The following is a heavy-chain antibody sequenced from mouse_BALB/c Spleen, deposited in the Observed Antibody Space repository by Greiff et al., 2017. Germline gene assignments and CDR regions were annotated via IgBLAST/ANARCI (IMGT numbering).Heavy chain of an antibody. V-gene: IGHV2-9*02. CDR1: GFSLTSYG. J-gene: IGHJ4*01. Sequence: VQLVESGPGLVAPSQSLSITCTVSGFSLTSYGVHWVRQPPGKGLEWLGVIWAGGSTNYNSALMSRLSISKDNSKSQVFLKMNSLQTDDTAMYYCARRDGYYLDYWGQGTSVTVSS. CDR3: ARRDGYYLDY. D-gene: IGHD2-3*01. CDR2: IWAGGST.